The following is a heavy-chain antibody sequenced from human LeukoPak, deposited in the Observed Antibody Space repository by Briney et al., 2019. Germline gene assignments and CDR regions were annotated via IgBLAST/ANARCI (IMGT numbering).Heavy chain of an antibody. CDR1: GGSVSSSRNY. J-gene: IGHJ4*02. V-gene: IGHV4-39*01. D-gene: IGHD4-17*01. CDR2: INYSGST. Sequence: PSGTLSLTCFVSGGSVSSSRNYWGWIRQSPGNGLEWIGSINYSGSTSYNPSLKSRVTISVDTSKDQFSLRLSSVTAADTAFYYCARHGPFYGTAFYFDYWGQGTLVTVSS. CDR3: ARHGPFYGTAFYFDY.